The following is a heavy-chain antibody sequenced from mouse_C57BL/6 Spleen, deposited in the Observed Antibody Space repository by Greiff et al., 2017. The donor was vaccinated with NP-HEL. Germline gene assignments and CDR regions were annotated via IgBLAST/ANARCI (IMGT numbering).Heavy chain of an antibody. D-gene: IGHD3-2*02. CDR3: ANRKTAQARYFDY. J-gene: IGHJ2*01. CDR1: GYTFTSYW. V-gene: IGHV1-50*01. Sequence: QVQLQQSGAELVKPGASVKLSCKASGYTFTSYWMQWVKQRPGQGLEWIGEIDPSDSYTNYNQKFKGKATLTVDTSSSTAYMQLSSLTSEDSAVYYCANRKTAQARYFDYWGQGTTLTVSS. CDR2: IDPSDSYT.